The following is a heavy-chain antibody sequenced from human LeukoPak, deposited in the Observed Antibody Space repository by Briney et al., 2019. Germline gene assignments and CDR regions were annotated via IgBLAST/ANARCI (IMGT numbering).Heavy chain of an antibody. CDR2: ISYDGSNK. CDR3: AKGRYYYDSSGYHDY. CDR1: GFTFSSYA. Sequence: TGGSLRLSCAASGFTFSSYAMHWVRQAPGKGLEWVAVISYDGSNKYYADSVKGRFTISRDNSKNTLYLQMNSLRAEDTAVYYCAKGRYYYDSSGYHDYWGQGTLVTVSS. D-gene: IGHD3-22*01. J-gene: IGHJ4*02. V-gene: IGHV3-30-3*01.